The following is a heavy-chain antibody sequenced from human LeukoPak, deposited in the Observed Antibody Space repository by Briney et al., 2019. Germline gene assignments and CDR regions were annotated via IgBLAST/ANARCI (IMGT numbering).Heavy chain of an antibody. CDR2: TSDRGDYT. V-gene: IGHV3-23*01. D-gene: IGHD5-12*01. CDR3: AKAGNIVATIPPAFDI. CDR1: GFTFTSYS. Sequence: GGSLRLSCAASGFTFTSYSMSWVRQAPGKGLEWVSGTSDRGDYTYYADSVKGRFTISRDNSKNTLYLQMNSLRAEDTAVYYCAKAGNIVATIPPAFDIWGQGTMVTVSS. J-gene: IGHJ3*02.